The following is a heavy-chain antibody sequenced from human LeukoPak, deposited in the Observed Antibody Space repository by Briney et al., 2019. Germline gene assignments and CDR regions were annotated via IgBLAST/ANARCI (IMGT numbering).Heavy chain of an antibody. CDR3: AREFRYGDYEY. J-gene: IGHJ4*02. CDR1: GGSFSGNY. V-gene: IGHV4-38-2*02. D-gene: IGHD4-17*01. CDR2: IYHSGTT. Sequence: SETLSLTCAVYGGSFSGNYWGWIRQPPGKGLEWIGSIYHSGTTYYNSALKSRVTISVDTSKNQFSLKVTSVNAADTAVYYCAREFRYGDYEYWGQGTLVTVSS.